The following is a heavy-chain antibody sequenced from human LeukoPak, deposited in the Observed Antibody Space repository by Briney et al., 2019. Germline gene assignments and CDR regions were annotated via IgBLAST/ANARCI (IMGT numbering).Heavy chain of an antibody. CDR1: GGSISSYY. CDR2: IYYSGST. V-gene: IGHV4-59*01. J-gene: IGHJ4*02. CDR3: ARERVDTAMATRSYNFDY. D-gene: IGHD5-18*01. Sequence: SETLSLTCTVSGGSISSYYWSWIRQPPGKGLEWIGYIYYSGSTNYNPSLKSRVTISVDTSKNQFSLKLSSVTAADTAVYYCARERVDTAMATRSYNFDYWGQGTLVTVSS.